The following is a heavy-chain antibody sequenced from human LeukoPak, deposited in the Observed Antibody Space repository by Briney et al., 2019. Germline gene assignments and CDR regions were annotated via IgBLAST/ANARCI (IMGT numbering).Heavy chain of an antibody. CDR2: ISAYNGNT. Sequence: ASVKVSCKASGGTFSSYTISWVRQATGQGLEWMGWISAYNGNTNYAQKLQGRVTMPTDTSTSTAYMELRSLRSDDTAVYYCASFIVGATSFDYWGQGTLVTVSS. V-gene: IGHV1-18*01. J-gene: IGHJ4*02. CDR3: ASFIVGATSFDY. D-gene: IGHD1-26*01. CDR1: GGTFSSYT.